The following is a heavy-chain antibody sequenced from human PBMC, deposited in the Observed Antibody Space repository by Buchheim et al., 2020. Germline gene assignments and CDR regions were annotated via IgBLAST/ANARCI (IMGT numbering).Heavy chain of an antibody. V-gene: IGHV2-70*15. CDR1: GFSLSTRGMC. D-gene: IGHD6-13*01. CDR2: VDWDDYK. CDR3: ARSTSLAAAGSFDY. J-gene: IGHJ4*02. Sequence: QVTLRESGPALVKPTQTLTLTCTVSGFSLSTRGMCVTWIRQPPGKALEWLARVDWDDYKYYSTSLKTRLTISKDTSKNQLVLTVTKVDPEDTATYYCARSTSLAAAGSFDYWGQGTL.